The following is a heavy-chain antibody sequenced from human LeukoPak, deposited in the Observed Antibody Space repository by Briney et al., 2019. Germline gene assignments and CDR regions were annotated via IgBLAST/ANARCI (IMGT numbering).Heavy chain of an antibody. CDR1: GGSISSGDYY. J-gene: IGHJ5*02. V-gene: IGHV4-30-4*01. D-gene: IGHD3-10*01. CDR3: ARSTITMVRGVIIPNWFDP. CDR2: IYYSGST. Sequence: SETPSLTCTVSGGSISSGDYYWSRIRQPPGKGLEWIGYIYYSGSTYYNPSLKSRVTISVDTSKNQFSLKLSSVTAADTAVYYCARSTITMVRGVIIPNWFDPWGQGSLVTVSS.